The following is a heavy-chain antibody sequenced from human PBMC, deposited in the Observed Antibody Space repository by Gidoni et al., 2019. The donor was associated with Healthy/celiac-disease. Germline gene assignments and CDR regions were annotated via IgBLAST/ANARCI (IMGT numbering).Heavy chain of an antibody. CDR3: ARERDYGDYGDDAFDI. Sequence: QVQLVQSGAEVKKPGASVTVSCKASGYTFTSYGISWVRQAPGQVLEWMGWISAYNGNTNYAQKLQGRVTMTTDTSTSTAYMELRSLRSDDTAVYYCARERDYGDYGDDAFDIWGQGTMVTVSS. J-gene: IGHJ3*02. V-gene: IGHV1-18*01. CDR1: GYTFTSYG. D-gene: IGHD4-17*01. CDR2: ISAYNGNT.